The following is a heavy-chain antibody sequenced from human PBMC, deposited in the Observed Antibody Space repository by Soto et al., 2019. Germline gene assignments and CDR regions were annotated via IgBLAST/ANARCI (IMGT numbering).Heavy chain of an antibody. Sequence: SETLSLTCTVSSGSISVTNVFWGWVRQPPGKGLEWIGNIDYSGTAYFSPSLATRVTFHVDTSKNQFPLTLYSVTAADTAVYYCARITGRHLDYWGQGILVTVSS. CDR3: ARITGRHLDY. CDR2: IDYSGTA. V-gene: IGHV4-39*01. CDR1: SGSISVTNVF. D-gene: IGHD1-20*01. J-gene: IGHJ4*02.